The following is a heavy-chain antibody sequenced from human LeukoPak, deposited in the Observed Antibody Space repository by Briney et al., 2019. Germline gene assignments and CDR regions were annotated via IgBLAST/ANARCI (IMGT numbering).Heavy chain of an antibody. D-gene: IGHD3-10*01. J-gene: IGHJ4*02. CDR2: IKYDGSEK. Sequence: PGGSLRLSCAASGFTFDDYGMSWVRQAPGKGLEWVANIKYDGSEKYYVDSVKGRFTISRDNAKNSLYLQMNSLRVEDTAVYYCARGRSKDYWGQGTLVTVSS. CDR1: GFTFDDYG. V-gene: IGHV3-7*04. CDR3: ARGRSKDY.